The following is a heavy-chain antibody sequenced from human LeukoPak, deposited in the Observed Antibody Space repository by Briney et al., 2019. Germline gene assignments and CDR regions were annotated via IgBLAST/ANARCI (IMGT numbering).Heavy chain of an antibody. CDR2: ISSSGSTI. CDR1: GFTFSSYS. J-gene: IGHJ4*02. Sequence: PGGSLRLSCAASGFTFSSYSMNWVRQAPGKGLEWVSYISSSGSTIYYADSVKGRFTISRDNAKNSLYLQMNSLRAEDTAVYYCARDHQGYCSGGSCARSYWGQGTLVTVSS. D-gene: IGHD2-15*01. V-gene: IGHV3-48*01. CDR3: ARDHQGYCSGGSCARSY.